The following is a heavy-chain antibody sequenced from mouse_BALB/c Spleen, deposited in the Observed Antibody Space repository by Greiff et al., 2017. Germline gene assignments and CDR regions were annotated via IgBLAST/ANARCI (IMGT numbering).Heavy chain of an antibody. Sequence: EVKVVESGGGLVKPGGSLKLSCAASGFTFSSYTMSWVRQTPEKRLEWVATISSGGSYTYYPDSVKGRFTISRDNAKNTLYLQMSSLKSEDTAMYYCTTIFDGDYDAWFAYWGQGTLVTVSA. J-gene: IGHJ3*01. V-gene: IGHV5-6-4*01. D-gene: IGHD2-4*01. CDR2: ISSGGSYT. CDR1: GFTFSSYT. CDR3: TTIFDGDYDAWFAY.